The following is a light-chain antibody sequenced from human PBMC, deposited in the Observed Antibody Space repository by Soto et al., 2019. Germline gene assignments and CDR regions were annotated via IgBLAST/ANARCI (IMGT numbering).Light chain of an antibody. J-gene: IGKJ4*01. CDR2: KAS. V-gene: IGKV1-5*03. CDR3: QQYDSYSP. CDR1: QTISSW. Sequence: DVERSKTHKTLSGSVGDRVTITCRASQTISSWLAWYQQKPGKAPKLLIYKASTLKSGVPSRFSGSGSGTEFTLTISSLQPDDSATYYCQQYDSYSPFGGVSKVDIK.